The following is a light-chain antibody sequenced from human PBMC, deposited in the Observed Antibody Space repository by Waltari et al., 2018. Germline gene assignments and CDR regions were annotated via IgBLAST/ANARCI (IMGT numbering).Light chain of an antibody. J-gene: IGLJ3*02. CDR3: QTWGTGIRV. Sequence: QLVLTQSPSASASLGASVKLTCTLSSGHSSYAIAWHQQQPEKGPRYLMKLNSDGSHSKGDGIPDRFPGSGSGAERYLTISSLQSEYEADYYCQTWGTGIRVFGGGTKLTVL. CDR1: SGHSSYA. V-gene: IGLV4-69*01. CDR2: LNSDGSH.